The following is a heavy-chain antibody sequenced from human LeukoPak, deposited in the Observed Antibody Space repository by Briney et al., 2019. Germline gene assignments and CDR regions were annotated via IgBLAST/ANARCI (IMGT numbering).Heavy chain of an antibody. CDR3: AKHRMVRGAYYYYGMDV. J-gene: IGHJ6*02. V-gene: IGHV3-23*01. D-gene: IGHD3-10*01. Sequence: PGGSLRLSCAASGFTFSSYAMSWVRQAPGKGLEWVSAISGSGGFTYYADSVTGRFTISRDNSKNTLFLQMNTLRAEDTAVYYCAKHRMVRGAYYYYGMDVWGQGTTVTVSS. CDR2: ISGSGGFT. CDR1: GFTFSSYA.